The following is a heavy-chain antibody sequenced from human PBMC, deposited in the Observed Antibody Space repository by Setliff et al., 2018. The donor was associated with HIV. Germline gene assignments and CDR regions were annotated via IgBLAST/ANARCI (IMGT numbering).Heavy chain of an antibody. CDR1: GGSLSSYY. V-gene: IGHV4-34*01. CDR2: IHPTGHI. Sequence: SETLSLTCVASGGSLSSYYWNWIRQTPGKGLEWIGEIHPTGHINYNPSYKSRVTVSLDTSKIQFSLKLSSVTAADTAVYYCARASSSGYTYNWFDPWGQGTLVTVSS. D-gene: IGHD3-22*01. CDR3: ARASSSGYTYNWFDP. J-gene: IGHJ5*02.